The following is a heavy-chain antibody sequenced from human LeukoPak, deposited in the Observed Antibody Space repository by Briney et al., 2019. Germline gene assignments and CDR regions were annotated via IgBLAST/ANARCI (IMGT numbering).Heavy chain of an antibody. J-gene: IGHJ4*02. CDR1: GYSFSSYW. CDR2: IYVGDSDT. Sequence: GESLKISCKGSGYSFSSYWIGWVRQMPGKGLEWMGIIYVGDSDTRYSPSFQGQVTISAEKSITTAYLQWSSLKASDTFMYYCARADYYGSGSYSYWGQGTLVTVSS. CDR3: ARADYYGSGSYSY. D-gene: IGHD3-10*01. V-gene: IGHV5-51*01.